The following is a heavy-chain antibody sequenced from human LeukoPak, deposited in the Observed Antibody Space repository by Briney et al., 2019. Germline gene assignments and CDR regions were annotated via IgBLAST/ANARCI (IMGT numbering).Heavy chain of an antibody. J-gene: IGHJ3*02. V-gene: IGHV3-48*01. CDR1: GFTFSVYS. CDR3: ATDREDYDSSGYYLSDAFDI. CDR2: ISSSSATI. D-gene: IGHD3-22*01. Sequence: PGGSLRLSCAVSGFTFSVYSMKWVRQAPGKGLEWVPYISSSSATIYHADSVKGRFTVSRDNAKNSLYLQMDSLRVEDTAVYYCATDREDYDSSGYYLSDAFDIWGQGTMVTVSS.